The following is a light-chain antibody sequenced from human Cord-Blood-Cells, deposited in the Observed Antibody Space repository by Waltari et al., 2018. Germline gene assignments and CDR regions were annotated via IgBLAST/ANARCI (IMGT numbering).Light chain of an antibody. Sequence: QSALTQPASVSGSPGQPITISCPGTSSAVGGYNYVSWYQQHPGKAPKLMIYEVSNRPSGVSNRFSGSKSGNTASLTISGLQAEDEADYYCSSYTSSSTAVFGGGTQLTVL. CDR1: SSAVGGYNY. V-gene: IGLV2-14*01. J-gene: IGLJ7*01. CDR3: SSYTSSSTAV. CDR2: EVS.